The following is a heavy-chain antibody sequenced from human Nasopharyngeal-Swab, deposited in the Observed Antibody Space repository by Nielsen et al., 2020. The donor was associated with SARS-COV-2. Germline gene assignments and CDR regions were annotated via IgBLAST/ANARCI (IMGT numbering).Heavy chain of an antibody. CDR1: GFTFSSYW. V-gene: IGHV3-48*01. CDR2: ISSSSSTI. Sequence: GESLKISCAASGFTFSSYWMNWVRQAPGKGLEWVSYISSSSSTIYYADSVKGRFTISRDNAKNSLYLQMNSLRAEDTAVYYCARAGNWNYRDFDYWGQGTLVTVSS. D-gene: IGHD1-7*01. J-gene: IGHJ4*02. CDR3: ARAGNWNYRDFDY.